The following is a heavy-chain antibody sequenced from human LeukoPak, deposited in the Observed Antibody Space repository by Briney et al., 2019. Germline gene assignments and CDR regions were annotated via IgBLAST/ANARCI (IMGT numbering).Heavy chain of an antibody. CDR3: ARQSTSSWYDY. CDR1: GYSISSGYY. Sequence: SETLSLTCAVSGYSISSGYYWGWIRQPPGKGLEWIGSIYHSGNTYYNPSLKSRVTISVDTSKNQFSLKLSSVTAADTAVYYCARQSTSSWYDYWGQGTLVTVS. V-gene: IGHV4-38-2*01. D-gene: IGHD6-13*01. CDR2: IYHSGNT. J-gene: IGHJ4*02.